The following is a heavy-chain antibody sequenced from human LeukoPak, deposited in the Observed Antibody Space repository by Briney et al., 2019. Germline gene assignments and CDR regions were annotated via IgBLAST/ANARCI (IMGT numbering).Heavy chain of an antibody. CDR2: IYYSGST. J-gene: IGHJ6*02. Sequence: SETLSLTCTVSGGSISSYYWSWIRQPPGKGLEWIGYIYYSGSTNYNPSLKSRVTISVDTSKNQFSLKLSSVTAADTAVYYCARTAGYSSSWYLGPYYYCGMDVWGQGTTVTVSS. D-gene: IGHD6-13*01. CDR3: ARTAGYSSSWYLGPYYYCGMDV. V-gene: IGHV4-59*01. CDR1: GGSISSYY.